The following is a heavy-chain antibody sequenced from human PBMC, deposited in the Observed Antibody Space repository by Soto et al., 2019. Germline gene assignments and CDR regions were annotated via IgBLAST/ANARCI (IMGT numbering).Heavy chain of an antibody. J-gene: IGHJ4*02. CDR3: AKAHIVVVTAIDY. D-gene: IGHD2-21*02. CDR1: GFTFSSYG. Sequence: QVQLVESGGGVVQPGRSLRLSCAASGFTFSSYGMHWVRQAPGKGLEWVAVISYDGSNKYYADSVKGRFTISRDNAKNALYLQMNRLRAGDTAVYYCAKAHIVVVTAIDYWGQGTLVTVSS. CDR2: ISYDGSNK. V-gene: IGHV3-30*18.